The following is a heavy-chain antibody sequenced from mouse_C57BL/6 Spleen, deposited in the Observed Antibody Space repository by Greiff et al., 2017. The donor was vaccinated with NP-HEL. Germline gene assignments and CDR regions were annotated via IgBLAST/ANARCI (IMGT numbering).Heavy chain of an antibody. CDR2: ISAGGSYT. D-gene: IGHD1-1*01. J-gene: IGHJ3*01. V-gene: IGHV5-4*03. CDR1: GFTFSSYA. Sequence: EVMLVESGGGLVKPGGSLKLSCAASGFTFSSYAMSWVRQTPEKRLEWVATISAGGSYTYYPDNVKGRFTISRDNAKNNLYLQMSHLKSEDTAMYYCARGNYYGSSPAWFAYWGQGTLVTVSA. CDR3: ARGNYYGSSPAWFAY.